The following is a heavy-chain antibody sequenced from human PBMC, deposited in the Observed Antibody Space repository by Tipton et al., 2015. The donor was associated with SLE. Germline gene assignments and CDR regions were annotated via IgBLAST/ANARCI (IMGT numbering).Heavy chain of an antibody. J-gene: IGHJ3*02. V-gene: IGHV3-64*01. Sequence: SLRLSCTASGFTFTSYGMHCVRQAPGKGLEYVSAISSNGGSTYYANSVKGRFTISRDNSKNTLYLQMNSLRAEDTAIYYCAKGGTVTTGAFDIWGQGTMVTVSS. CDR1: GFTFTSYG. CDR2: ISSNGGST. D-gene: IGHD4-17*01. CDR3: AKGGTVTTGAFDI.